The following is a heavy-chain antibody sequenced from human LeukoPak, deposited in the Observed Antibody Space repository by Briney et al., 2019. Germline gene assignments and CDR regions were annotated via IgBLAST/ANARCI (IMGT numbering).Heavy chain of an antibody. V-gene: IGHV4-31*03. D-gene: IGHD2-15*01. CDR1: GGSISSGGYY. J-gene: IGHJ5*02. Sequence: PSETLSLTCTVSGGSISSGGYYWSWIRQHPGKDLEWIGYIYYSGSTYYNPSLKSRVTISVDTSKNQFSLKLSSVTAADTAVYYCARGDTSGPLPYNWFDPWGQGTLVTVSS. CDR3: ARGDTSGPLPYNWFDP. CDR2: IYYSGST.